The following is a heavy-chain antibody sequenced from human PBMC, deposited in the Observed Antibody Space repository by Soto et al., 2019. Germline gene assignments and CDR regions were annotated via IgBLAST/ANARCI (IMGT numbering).Heavy chain of an antibody. V-gene: IGHV4-31*02. J-gene: IGHJ4*02. D-gene: IGHD3-3*01. CDR2: IYYSGLT. CDR3: ARYDFWSGSIDY. Sequence: WSWIRQHPGKGLEWIGYIYYSGLTYYNPSLKSRVSISVDTSKNQFFLNLNSVTAEDTAVYFCARYDFWSGSIDYWGQGTLVTVSS.